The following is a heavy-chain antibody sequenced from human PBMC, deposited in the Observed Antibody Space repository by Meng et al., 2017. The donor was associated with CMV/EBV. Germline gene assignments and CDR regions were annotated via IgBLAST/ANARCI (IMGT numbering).Heavy chain of an antibody. CDR2: IHYSGST. CDR1: GGSISSSSYY. J-gene: IGHJ4*02. Sequence: SETLSLTCTVSGGSISSSSYYWGWIRQPPGKGLEWIGSIHYSGSTYYNPSLKSRVTISVDTSKNQFSLKLSSVTAADTAVYYCARDPFSRGVVNSAFDYWGQGTLVTVSS. D-gene: IGHD3-3*01. V-gene: IGHV4-39*07. CDR3: ARDPFSRGVVNSAFDY.